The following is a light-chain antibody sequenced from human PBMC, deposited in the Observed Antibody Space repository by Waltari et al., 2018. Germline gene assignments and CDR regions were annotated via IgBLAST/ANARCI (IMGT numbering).Light chain of an antibody. CDR2: DDY. J-gene: IGLJ1*01. CDR1: KIASKR. V-gene: IGLV3-21*03. Sequence: SYVLTQPPSVSVAPGKTDRITCGGNKIASKRVHWYQQRPGQAPVLVVNDDYDRHSGIPERCSGSKSGNTATRTISGVEAGDEADYSCQVWDGSSDHYVFGTGTKVTVL. CDR3: QVWDGSSDHYV.